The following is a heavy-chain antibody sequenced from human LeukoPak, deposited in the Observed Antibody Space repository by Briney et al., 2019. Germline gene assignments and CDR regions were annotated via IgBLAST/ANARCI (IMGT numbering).Heavy chain of an antibody. CDR1: GFTFSSSE. CDR2: ISSGGSTI. D-gene: IGHD1-26*01. V-gene: IGHV3-48*03. J-gene: IGHJ4*02. Sequence: GGSLRLSCAASGFTFSSSEMNWVRQAPGKGLEWVSYISSGGSTIYYADSVKGRFTISRDNAKNSLYLQMNSLRAEDTAVYYCARAPYSLIVGATTADYWGQGTLVTVSS. CDR3: ARAPYSLIVGATTADY.